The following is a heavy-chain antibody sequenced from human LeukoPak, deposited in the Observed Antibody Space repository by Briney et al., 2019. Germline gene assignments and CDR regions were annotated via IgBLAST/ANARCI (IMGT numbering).Heavy chain of an antibody. CDR1: GGSISSGDYY. J-gene: IGHJ3*02. D-gene: IGHD2-2*01. V-gene: IGHV4-30-4*08. Sequence: SQTLSLTCTVSGGSISSGDYYWSWIRQPPGKGLEWIGYIYYSGSTYYNPSLKSRVTISVDTSKNQFSLKLSSVTAADTAVYYCASAVVPAAAFDIWGQGTMVTVSS. CDR3: ASAVVPAAAFDI. CDR2: IYYSGST.